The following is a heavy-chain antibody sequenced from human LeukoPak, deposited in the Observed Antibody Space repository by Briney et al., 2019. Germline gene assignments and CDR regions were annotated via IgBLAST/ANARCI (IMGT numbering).Heavy chain of an antibody. Sequence: PSQTLSLTCTVSGGSISSGGYYWGWVRQPPGTGLEWIGSIYFSGSTYYNPSLQSRVTISVDTSKNQFSLKVTSVTAADTAAYYCARDAHCTGVSCYSPYNWFDPWGQGTLVTVSS. J-gene: IGHJ5*02. V-gene: IGHV4-39*07. CDR3: ARDAHCTGVSCYSPYNWFDP. D-gene: IGHD2-15*01. CDR2: IYFSGST. CDR1: GGSISSGGYY.